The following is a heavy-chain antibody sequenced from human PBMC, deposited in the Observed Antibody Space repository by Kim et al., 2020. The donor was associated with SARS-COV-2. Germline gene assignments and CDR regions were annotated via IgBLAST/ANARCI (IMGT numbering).Heavy chain of an antibody. Sequence: SETLSLTCTVSGDTVSGDSTAKYYWSWIRQPPGKGPEWIGYVYYTGTTNYNSSLKSRITISVDTSNNQFSLKLSSVTAADTAVYYCARSVLSGNYEFYFDYWGQGTQVTVSS. J-gene: IGHJ4*02. CDR1: GDTVSGDSTAKYY. D-gene: IGHD1-26*01. CDR2: VYYTGTT. V-gene: IGHV4-61*01. CDR3: ARSVLSGNYEFYFDY.